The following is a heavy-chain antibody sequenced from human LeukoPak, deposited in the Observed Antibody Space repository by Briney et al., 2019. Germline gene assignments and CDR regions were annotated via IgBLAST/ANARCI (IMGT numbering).Heavy chain of an antibody. CDR1: GGSFSGYY. CDR3: ARAPVGTSGGNFDAFDI. J-gene: IGHJ3*02. Sequence: SETLSLTCAVYGGSFSGYYWSWIRQPPGKGLEWIGEINHSGSTNYNPSLKSRVTISVDTSKNQFSLKLSSVTAADTAVYYCARAPVGTSGGNFDAFDIWGQGTMVTVSS. CDR2: INHSGST. D-gene: IGHD1-7*01. V-gene: IGHV4-34*01.